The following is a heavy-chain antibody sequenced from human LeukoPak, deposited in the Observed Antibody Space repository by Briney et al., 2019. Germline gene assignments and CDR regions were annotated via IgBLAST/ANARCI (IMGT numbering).Heavy chain of an antibody. CDR3: ARERFKYSGYDQYYYYYGMDV. CDR2: IYSGGST. Sequence: PGRSLRLSCAASGFTVSSNYMSWVRQAPGKGLEWVSVIYSGGSTYYADSVKGRFTISRHNSKNTLYLQMNSLRAEDTAVYYCARERFKYSGYDQYYYYYGMDVWGQGTTVTVSS. D-gene: IGHD5-12*01. CDR1: GFTVSSNY. J-gene: IGHJ6*02. V-gene: IGHV3-53*04.